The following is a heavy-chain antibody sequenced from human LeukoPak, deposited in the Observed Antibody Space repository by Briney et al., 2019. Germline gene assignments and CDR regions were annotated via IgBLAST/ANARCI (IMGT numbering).Heavy chain of an antibody. CDR1: GGSISSYY. V-gene: IGHV4-59*01. J-gene: IGHJ4*02. Sequence: SETLSLTCTVSGGSISSYYWSWLRQPPGKGLEWIGYIYYSGSTNYNPSLKSRVTISVDTSKNQFSLKLSSVTAADTAVYYCATNADYDFWSGYYYYWGQGTLVTVSS. D-gene: IGHD3-3*01. CDR3: ATNADYDFWSGYYYY. CDR2: IYYSGST.